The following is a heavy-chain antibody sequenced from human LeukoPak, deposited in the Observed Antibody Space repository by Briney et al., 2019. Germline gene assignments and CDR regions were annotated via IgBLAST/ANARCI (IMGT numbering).Heavy chain of an antibody. CDR2: INPNSGGT. V-gene: IGHV1-2*02. J-gene: IGHJ4*02. D-gene: IGHD5-12*01. Sequence: ASVKVSCKASGYTFTGYYIHWVRQAPGPGLEWMGWINPNSGGTNYAQKFQGRFTMTRDTSTTYMELSRLTSDDTAVYYCARAYSGYEAFDYWGQGALVTVSS. CDR1: GYTFTGYY. CDR3: ARAYSGYEAFDY.